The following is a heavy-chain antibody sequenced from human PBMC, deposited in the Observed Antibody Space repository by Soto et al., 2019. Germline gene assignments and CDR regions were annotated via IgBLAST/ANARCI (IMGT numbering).Heavy chain of an antibody. CDR3: ARNQLLRLFGVVTNYGMDV. D-gene: IGHD3-3*01. CDR2: RNSDVSIT. V-gene: IGHV3-74*01. CDR1: GLAFSSYW. J-gene: IGHJ6*02. Sequence: MGLSWAASGLAFSSYWMHWVLQAAGKVLGWVSRRNSDVSITSSADSLKGPFTISRDSAKNTLYLQINSLRAEDTAVYYCARNQLLRLFGVVTNYGMDVWGQGTTVTVSS.